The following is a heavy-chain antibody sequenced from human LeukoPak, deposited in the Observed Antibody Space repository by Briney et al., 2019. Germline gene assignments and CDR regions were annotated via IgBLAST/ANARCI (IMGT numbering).Heavy chain of an antibody. CDR3: ARPLGPSVDFDY. J-gene: IGHJ4*02. CDR2: ISGDGSRT. D-gene: IGHD7-27*01. CDR1: GFTFSSNW. V-gene: IGHV3-74*01. Sequence: GGSLRLSCAASGFTFSSNWMHWVRQAPGKGLVWVSRISGDGSRTDYADSVKGRFTISRDNGKNTLYLQMNSLRAEDTAVYYCARPLGPSVDFDYWGQGTLVTVSS.